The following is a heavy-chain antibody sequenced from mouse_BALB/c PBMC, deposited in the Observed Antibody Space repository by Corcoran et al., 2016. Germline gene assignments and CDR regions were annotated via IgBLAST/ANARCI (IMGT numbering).Heavy chain of an antibody. CDR3: ARGLGHYAMDY. D-gene: IGHD3-3*01. CDR1: GYTFTDYY. V-gene: IGHV1-84*02. CDR2: IYPGSGNT. J-gene: IGHJ4*01. Sequence: QIQLQQSGPELVKPAASVKISYNASGYTFTDYYINWVKQKHGQGLEWIAWIYPGSGNTKYNETFKGKATLTVDTSSSTAYMQLSSLTSEDTAVYFCARGLGHYAMDYWGQGTSVTVSS.